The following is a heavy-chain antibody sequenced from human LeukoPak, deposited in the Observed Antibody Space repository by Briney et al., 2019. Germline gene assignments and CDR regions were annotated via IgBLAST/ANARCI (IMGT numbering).Heavy chain of an antibody. CDR3: AREGAARNFDY. D-gene: IGHD6-6*01. CDR1: GGSISSGSYY. Sequence: ASQTLSLTCTVSGGSISSGSYYWSWIRQPAGKGLEWIGRIYTSGSTNFDPSLKSRVSISLGTSQNQFSLKLSSVTAADTAVYYCAREGAARNFDYWGQGILVTVSS. J-gene: IGHJ4*02. CDR2: IYTSGST. V-gene: IGHV4-61*02.